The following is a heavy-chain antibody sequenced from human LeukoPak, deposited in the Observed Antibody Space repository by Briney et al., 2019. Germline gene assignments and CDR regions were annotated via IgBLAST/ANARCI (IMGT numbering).Heavy chain of an antibody. Sequence: SETLSLTCTVSGGSISTYYWSWIRQPPGKGLEWIGYIYNSGSTNYNPSLKSRVTISVDTSKNQFLLKLSSVTAADTAVDYCARENSNSWYLDYWGQGTLVTVSS. D-gene: IGHD6-13*01. CDR3: ARENSNSWYLDY. J-gene: IGHJ4*02. V-gene: IGHV4-59*01. CDR1: GGSISTYY. CDR2: IYNSGST.